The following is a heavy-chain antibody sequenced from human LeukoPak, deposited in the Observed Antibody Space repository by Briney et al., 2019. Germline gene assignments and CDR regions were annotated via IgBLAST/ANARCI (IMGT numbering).Heavy chain of an antibody. CDR2: IRYDGSNK. V-gene: IGHV3-30*02. D-gene: IGHD6-13*01. J-gene: IGHJ6*03. CDR1: GFTFSSYG. CDR3: AKDGPLYSSSWYGYYYYYMDV. Sequence: GGSLRLSCAASGFTFSSYGMHWVRQAPGKGLEWVAFIRYDGSNKYYADSVKGRFTISRDNSKNTLYLQMNSLRAEDTAVYYCAKDGPLYSSSWYGYYYYYMDVWAKGPRSPSP.